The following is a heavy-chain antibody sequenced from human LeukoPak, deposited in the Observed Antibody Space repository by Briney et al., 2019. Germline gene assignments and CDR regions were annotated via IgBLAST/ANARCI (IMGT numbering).Heavy chain of an antibody. D-gene: IGHD6-13*01. CDR3: ARETGGTGYSSSWYYFDY. J-gene: IGHJ4*02. V-gene: IGHV3-64*01. CDR2: ISSNGGST. CDR1: GFTFSSYA. Sequence: QPGGSLRLSCAASGFTFSSYAMHWVRQAPGKGLEYVSAISSNGGSTYYANSVKGRFTISRDNSKNTLYLQMGSLRAEDMAVYYCARETGGTGYSSSWYYFDYWGQGTLVTVSS.